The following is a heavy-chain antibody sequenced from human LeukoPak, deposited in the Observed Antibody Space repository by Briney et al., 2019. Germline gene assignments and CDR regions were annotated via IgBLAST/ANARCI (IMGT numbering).Heavy chain of an antibody. CDR1: GFTFSDYY. Sequence: GGSLRLSCAASGFTFSDYYMSWIRQAPGKGLEWISHISRGGSTIYYADSVKGRFTISRENAKNSRYLQMDSLRVEDTDMYYCARALSGSSSGYYYYGMDVWGQGTTVTVSS. J-gene: IGHJ6*02. CDR2: ISRGGSTI. V-gene: IGHV3-11*01. D-gene: IGHD6-6*01. CDR3: ARALSGSSSGYYYYGMDV.